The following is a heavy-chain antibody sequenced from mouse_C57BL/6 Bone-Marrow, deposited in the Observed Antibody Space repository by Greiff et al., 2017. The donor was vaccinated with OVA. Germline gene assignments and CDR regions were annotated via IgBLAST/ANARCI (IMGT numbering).Heavy chain of an antibody. V-gene: IGHV2-9-1*01. J-gene: IGHJ3*01. CDR1: GFSLTSYA. Sequence: QVQLKESGPGLVAPSQSLSITCTVSGFSLTSYAISWVRQPPGKGLEWLGVIWTGGGTNYNSALKSRLSISKDNSKSQVFLKMNSLQTDDTARYYCGRNKERDYGPRVWFAYWGQGTLVTVSA. CDR3: GRNKERDYGPRVWFAY. D-gene: IGHD1-1*02. CDR2: IWTGGGT.